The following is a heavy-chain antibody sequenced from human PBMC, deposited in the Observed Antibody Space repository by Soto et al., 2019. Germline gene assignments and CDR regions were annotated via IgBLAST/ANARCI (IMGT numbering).Heavy chain of an antibody. Sequence: QVQLVQSGAEVKKPGASVTVSCKASGYRFSDYYLHWVRQAPGQWPEWMGWMNPNSGDTKYAQKFKGRVTMTRYTSVRTAFMELNWLKSDDTAVYYCARESGGATATLDYYYFYMDVWGIGTTVTVSS. J-gene: IGHJ6*03. CDR1: GYRFSDYY. V-gene: IGHV1-2*02. CDR3: ARESGGATATLDYYYFYMDV. CDR2: MNPNSGDT. D-gene: IGHD5-12*01.